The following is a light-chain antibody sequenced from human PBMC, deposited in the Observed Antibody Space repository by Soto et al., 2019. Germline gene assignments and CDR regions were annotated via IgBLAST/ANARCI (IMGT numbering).Light chain of an antibody. J-gene: IGLJ2*01. CDR1: SSDVGGYNY. CDR2: DVS. CDR3: SSYTSSSTL. Sequence: QSVLTQPASVSGSPGQSITISCTGTSSDVGGYNYVSWYQQHPGKAPKLMIYDVSNRPSGVSNRFSGSKSGNTASLTISGLQAEDEADDYCSSYTSSSTLVGGGTKLTVL. V-gene: IGLV2-14*01.